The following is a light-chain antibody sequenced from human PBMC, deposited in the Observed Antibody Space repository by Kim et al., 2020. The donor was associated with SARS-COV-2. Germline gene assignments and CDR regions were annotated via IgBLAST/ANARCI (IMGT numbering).Light chain of an antibody. Sequence: PGPTARITCSGDALPKQYAYWYQQKPGQAPVLVIYKDSERPSGIPERFSGSSSGTTVTLTISGVQAEDEADYYCQSADSSGTYVVFGGGTQLTVL. J-gene: IGLJ3*02. CDR1: ALPKQY. CDR2: KDS. V-gene: IGLV3-25*03. CDR3: QSADSSGTYVV.